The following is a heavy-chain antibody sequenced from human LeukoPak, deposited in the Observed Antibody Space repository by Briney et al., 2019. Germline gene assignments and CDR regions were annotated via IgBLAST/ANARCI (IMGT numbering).Heavy chain of an antibody. Sequence: PSETLSLTCTVSGASISSYYWSWIRQPPGKGLEWIGYIYYSGSTYYNPSLKSRVTISVDTSKNQFSLKLSSVTAADTAVYYCARITIFGVSYYYFDYWGQGTLVTVSS. D-gene: IGHD3-3*01. J-gene: IGHJ4*02. CDR3: ARITIFGVSYYYFDY. V-gene: IGHV4-59*06. CDR2: IYYSGST. CDR1: GASISSYY.